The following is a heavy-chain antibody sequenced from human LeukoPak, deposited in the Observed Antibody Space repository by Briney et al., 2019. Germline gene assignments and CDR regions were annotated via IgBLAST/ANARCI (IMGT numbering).Heavy chain of an antibody. CDR1: GITFTFANYW. CDR2: IKPDGTET. V-gene: IGHV3-7*05. J-gene: IGHJ4*02. D-gene: IGHD6-19*01. CDR3: ARGRMAVAGSYEY. Sequence: PGGSLRLSCAASGITFTFANYWMTWVRQAPGKGLECVANIKPDGTETYYVDSVEGRFTISRDNAKNSLFLEMNSLRAEDTAVYYCARGRMAVAGSYEYWGQGTLVTVSS.